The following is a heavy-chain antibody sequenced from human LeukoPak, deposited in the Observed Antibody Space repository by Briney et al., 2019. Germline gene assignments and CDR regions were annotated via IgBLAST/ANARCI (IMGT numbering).Heavy chain of an antibody. CDR1: GGSISSSSYY. V-gene: IGHV4-39*07. CDR3: ARGSSSWALPQESYFDY. J-gene: IGHJ4*02. Sequence: SETLSLTCSVSGGSISSSSYYWGWIRQPPGKGLEWIGSIYYSESTYYNPSLKSRVTISLDTSKNQFSLKLSSVTAADTAVYYCARGSSSWALPQESYFDYWGQGTLVTVSS. CDR2: IYYSEST. D-gene: IGHD6-13*01.